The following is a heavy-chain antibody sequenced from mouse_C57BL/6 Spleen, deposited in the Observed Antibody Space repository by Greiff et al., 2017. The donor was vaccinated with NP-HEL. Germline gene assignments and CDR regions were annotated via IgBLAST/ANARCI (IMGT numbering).Heavy chain of an antibody. D-gene: IGHD2-5*01. J-gene: IGHJ4*01. V-gene: IGHV1-18*01. CDR3: ARSYSNSYAMDY. Sequence: VQLQQSGPELVKPGASVKIPCKASGYTFTDYNMDWVKQSHGKSLEWIGDINPNNGGTIYNQKFKGKATLTVDKSSSTAYMELRSLTSEDTAVYYCARSYSNSYAMDYWGQGTSVTVSS. CDR1: GYTFTDYN. CDR2: INPNNGGT.